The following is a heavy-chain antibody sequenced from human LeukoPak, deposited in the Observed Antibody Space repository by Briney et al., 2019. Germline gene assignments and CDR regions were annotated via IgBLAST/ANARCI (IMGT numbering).Heavy chain of an antibody. CDR3: ARHPYSNYVFDY. V-gene: IGHV4-38-2*02. CDR1: GYSISSGYY. J-gene: IGHJ4*02. D-gene: IGHD4-11*01. Sequence: SETLSLTCTVSGYSISSGYYWGWIRQPPGKGLEWIGSIYYSGSTYYNPSLKSRVTISVDTSKNQFSLKLSSVTAADTAVYYCARHPYSNYVFDYWGQGTLVTVSS. CDR2: IYYSGST.